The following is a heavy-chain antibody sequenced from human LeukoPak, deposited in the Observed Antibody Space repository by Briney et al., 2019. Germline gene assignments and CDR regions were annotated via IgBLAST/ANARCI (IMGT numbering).Heavy chain of an antibody. D-gene: IGHD3-3*01. Sequence: GGSLRLSCAASGFTFSSYWMTWVRQAPGKGLEWVANIRDDGSEKYYVDSEKGRFTISRDNAKNSLYLRMNSLRAEDTAVYYCARLNYDFWSGVWEGYYMDVWGKGTTVTVSS. J-gene: IGHJ6*03. CDR3: ARLNYDFWSGVWEGYYMDV. CDR2: IRDDGSEK. V-gene: IGHV3-7*01. CDR1: GFTFSSYW.